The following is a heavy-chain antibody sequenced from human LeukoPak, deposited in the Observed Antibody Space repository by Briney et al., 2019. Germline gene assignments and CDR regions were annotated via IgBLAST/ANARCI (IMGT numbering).Heavy chain of an antibody. D-gene: IGHD3-10*01. J-gene: IGHJ4*02. CDR2: FDPEDGET. CDR3: ATSDYYGSGRPLVDY. V-gene: IGHV1-24*01. CDR1: GYTLTELS. Sequence: ASVKVSCKVSGYTLTELSMHWVRQAPGKGLEWMGGFDPEDGETIYAQKFQGRVTMTEDTSTDTAYMELSSLRSEDTAVYYCATSDYYGSGRPLVDYWGQGTLVTVSS.